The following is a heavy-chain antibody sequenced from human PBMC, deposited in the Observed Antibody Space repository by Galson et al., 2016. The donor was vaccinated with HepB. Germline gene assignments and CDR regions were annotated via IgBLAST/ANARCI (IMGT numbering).Heavy chain of an antibody. CDR1: GDTFSSYA. J-gene: IGHJ4*02. D-gene: IGHD1-1*01. Sequence: SVKVSCKDSGDTFSSYAVSWVRQAPGQGLEWMGGIIPILDTANYAQKFQGRVTITADKSTSTASMELSSLRSEDTAVYYCARLSTTGLDYWGQGTLVTVSS. CDR3: ARLSTTGLDY. V-gene: IGHV1-69*10. CDR2: IIPILDTA.